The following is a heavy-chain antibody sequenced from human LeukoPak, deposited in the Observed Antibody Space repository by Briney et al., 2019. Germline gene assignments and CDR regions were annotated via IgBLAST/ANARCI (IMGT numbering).Heavy chain of an antibody. Sequence: PGGSLRLSCTASGFTFGDYAMSWVRQAPGKGLELVGFIRSKAYGGTTEYAASVKGRFTISRDDSKSIAYLQMNSLKTEDTAVYYCTTGTHYYGSGSYYEDYWGQGTLVTVSS. CDR1: GFTFGDYA. D-gene: IGHD3-10*01. J-gene: IGHJ4*02. CDR2: IRSKAYGGTT. V-gene: IGHV3-49*04. CDR3: TTGTHYYGSGSYYEDY.